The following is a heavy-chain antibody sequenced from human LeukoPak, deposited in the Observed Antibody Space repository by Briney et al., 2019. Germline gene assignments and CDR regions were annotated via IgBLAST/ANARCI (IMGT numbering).Heavy chain of an antibody. D-gene: IGHD2-8*01. CDR3: AKYSFLGYCTNGVCTEFDY. CDR1: GFSFSSHA. J-gene: IGHJ4*02. V-gene: IGHV3-23*01. CDR2: ISGSGGST. Sequence: PAGSLTLSCAASGFSFSSHAMSWDRQPPGKGLEWVSAISGSGGSTYYADSMKGRFTISRDNSKHTLYLQMNSLRAEDTAVYYCAKYSFLGYCTNGVCTEFDYWGQGTLVTVSS.